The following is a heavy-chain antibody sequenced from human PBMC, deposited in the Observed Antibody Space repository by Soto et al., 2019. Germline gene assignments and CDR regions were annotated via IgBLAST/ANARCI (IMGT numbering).Heavy chain of an antibody. D-gene: IGHD3-22*01. Sequence: PSETLSLTCTVSGGSISSYYRSWIRQPAGKGLEWIGRTYTSGSTNYNPSLKSRVTMSVDTSKNQLSLKLNSVTAADTAVYYCETDIDYYDSSGYSYWGQGTLVTVCS. CDR1: GGSISSYY. CDR2: TYTSGST. J-gene: IGHJ4*02. V-gene: IGHV4-4*07. CDR3: ETDIDYYDSSGYSY.